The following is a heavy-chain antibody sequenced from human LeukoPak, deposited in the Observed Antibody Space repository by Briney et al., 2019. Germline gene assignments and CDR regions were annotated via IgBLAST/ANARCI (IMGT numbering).Heavy chain of an antibody. CDR3: ARSGLNDYEDY. CDR1: GYTFTSYD. Sequence: ASVKVSCKASGYTFTSYDISWVRQAPGQGLEWMGGIIPIFGTANYAQKFQGRVTITADESTSTAYMELSSLRSEDTAVYYCARSGLNDYEDYWGQGTLVTVSS. CDR2: IIPIFGTA. J-gene: IGHJ4*02. V-gene: IGHV1-69*13. D-gene: IGHD4-17*01.